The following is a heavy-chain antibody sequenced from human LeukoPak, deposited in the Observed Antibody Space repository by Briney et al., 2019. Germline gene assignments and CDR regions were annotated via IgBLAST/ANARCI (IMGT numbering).Heavy chain of an antibody. CDR2: FSGSGGST. J-gene: IGHJ4*02. CDR3: AKDFALHYCSGSHTLDY. CDR1: GFTFRRYA. V-gene: IGHV3-23*01. D-gene: IGHD3-10*01. Sequence: GGSLRLSCVASGFTFRRYAMSWVRQAPGEGLEWVSAFSGSGGSTYYADSVKGRFTISRDNSKNTLYLQMNSLRAEDTAVYYCAKDFALHYCSGSHTLDYWGQGTLVTVSS.